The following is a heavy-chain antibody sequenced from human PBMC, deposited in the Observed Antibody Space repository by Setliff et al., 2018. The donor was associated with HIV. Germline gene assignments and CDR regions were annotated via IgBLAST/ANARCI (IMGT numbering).Heavy chain of an antibody. CDR2: INPNTGGT. V-gene: IGHV1-2*02. Sequence: GASVKVSCKASGYTFVDYYIHWVRQAPGQGLEWVGFINPNTGGTHYGQKFQGRVTMTRDTAINSVYMELRSLTFDDTAVYYCARGGGVVEDEFNQLNWFDPWGQGTLVTVSS. CDR1: GYTFVDYY. CDR3: ARGGGVVEDEFNQLNWFDP. D-gene: IGHD2-15*01. J-gene: IGHJ5*02.